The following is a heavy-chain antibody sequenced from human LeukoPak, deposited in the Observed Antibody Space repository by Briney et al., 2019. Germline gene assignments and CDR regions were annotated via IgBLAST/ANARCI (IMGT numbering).Heavy chain of an antibody. D-gene: IGHD6-19*01. Sequence: GGSLRLSCAASGLTFSAYWGLWVRRAPGKGLEWVANIKQDGSEKNYVDSVKGRFTISRDNAENSLYLQMNSLRVDDTAVYYCVGGIGWLPDYWGQGTLVTVSS. CDR3: VGGIGWLPDY. CDR1: GLTFSAYW. V-gene: IGHV3-7*01. CDR2: IKQDGSEK. J-gene: IGHJ4*02.